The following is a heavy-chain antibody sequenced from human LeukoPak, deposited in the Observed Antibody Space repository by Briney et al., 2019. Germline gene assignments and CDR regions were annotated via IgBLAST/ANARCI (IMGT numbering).Heavy chain of an antibody. CDR2: INPDGSQG. CDR1: GFTFSNSY. D-gene: IGHD2-21*01. Sequence: SGGSLRLSCEASGFTFSNSYMSWVRQAPGKGLEWVAIINPDGSQGSYVDSVKGRFAISRDNALNSLFLQMNSLSAEDTAVYYCARDPAYGALDIWGQGTTVTVSS. V-gene: IGHV3-7*01. J-gene: IGHJ3*02. CDR3: ARDPAYGALDI.